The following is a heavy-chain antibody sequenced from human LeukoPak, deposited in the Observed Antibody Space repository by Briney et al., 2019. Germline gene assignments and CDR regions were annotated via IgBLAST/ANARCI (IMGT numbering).Heavy chain of an antibody. V-gene: IGHV1-69*13. D-gene: IGHD3-3*01. CDR2: IIPIFGTA. J-gene: IGHJ5*02. Sequence: SVKVSCKASGGTFSSYAISWVRQAPGQGLEWMGGIIPIFGTANYAQKFQGRVTITADESTSTAYMELSSLRSEDTAVYYCARDWMDFSSGSPPTHPNWFDPWGQGTLVTVSS. CDR1: GGTFSSYA. CDR3: ARDWMDFSSGSPPTHPNWFDP.